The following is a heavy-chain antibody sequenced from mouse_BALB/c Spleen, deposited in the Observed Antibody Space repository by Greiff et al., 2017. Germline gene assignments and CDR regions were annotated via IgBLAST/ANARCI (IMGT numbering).Heavy chain of an antibody. CDR1: GFTFSSYA. D-gene: IGHD1-1*01. V-gene: IGHV5-9-4*01. J-gene: IGHJ3*01. CDR2: ISSGGSYT. Sequence: EVKVVESGGGLVKPGGSLKLSCAASGFTFSSYAMSWVRQSPEKRLEWVAEISSGGSYTYYPDTVTGRFTISRDNAKNTLYLEMSSLRSEDTAMYYCAREDPSYGSSYGRFAYWGQGTLVTVSA. CDR3: AREDPSYGSSYGRFAY.